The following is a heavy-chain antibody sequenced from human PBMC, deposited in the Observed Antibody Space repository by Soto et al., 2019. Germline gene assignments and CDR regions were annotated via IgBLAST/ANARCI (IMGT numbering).Heavy chain of an antibody. CDR1: GFTFSSYG. V-gene: IGHV3-30*18. CDR2: ISYDGRNK. Sequence: PGGSLRLSCAASGFTFSSYGMHWVRQAPGKGLEWVAVISYDGRNKYYADSVKGRFTISRDNSKNTLYLQMNSLRAEDTAMYFCAKAGRSSSWYGIDYWGQGTLVTVSS. CDR3: AKAGRSSSWYGIDY. J-gene: IGHJ4*02. D-gene: IGHD6-13*01.